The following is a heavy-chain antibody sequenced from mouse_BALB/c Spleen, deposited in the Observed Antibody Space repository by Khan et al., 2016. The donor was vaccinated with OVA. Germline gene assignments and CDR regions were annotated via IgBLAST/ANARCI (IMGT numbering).Heavy chain of an antibody. CDR1: GYSITSDYA. Sequence: EVQLQESGPGLVKPSQSLSLTCTVTGYSITSDYAWNWIRQFPGNKLEWMGYIKYSGSTSYNPSLKSRISITRNTSQNQFFLQLSSVTTEDTATYYRARSGTISTVVATDFDSWGQGTTLTVSS. D-gene: IGHD1-1*01. J-gene: IGHJ2*01. V-gene: IGHV3-2*02. CDR2: IKYSGST. CDR3: ARSGTISTVVATDFDS.